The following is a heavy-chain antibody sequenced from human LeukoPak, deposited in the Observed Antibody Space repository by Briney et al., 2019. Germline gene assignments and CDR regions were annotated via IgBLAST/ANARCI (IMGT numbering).Heavy chain of an antibody. J-gene: IGHJ4*02. D-gene: IGHD1-26*01. V-gene: IGHV4-30-2*01. Sequence: TPSLTCTVSGGSISSGGYYWSWIRQPPGKGLEWIGYIYHSGSTYYNPSLKSRVTISVDRSKNRFSLKLSSVTAADTAVYYCAGGVGATTSFDYWGQGTLVTVSS. CDR2: IYHSGST. CDR3: AGGVGATTSFDY. CDR1: GGSISSGGYY.